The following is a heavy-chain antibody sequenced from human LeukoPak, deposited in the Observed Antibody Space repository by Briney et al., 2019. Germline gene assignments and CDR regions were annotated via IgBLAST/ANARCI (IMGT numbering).Heavy chain of an antibody. CDR1: GFTFSNYA. CDR3: AKDGTCSSASCYRFDP. Sequence: PGGSLRLSCAASGFTFSNYAMHWVRQAPGKGLEWVAVISYDGSNKYYADSVKGRFTISSDNSKNTLYLQMNSLRTDDTAVYYCAKDGTCSSASCYRFDPWGQGTLVTVSS. J-gene: IGHJ5*02. D-gene: IGHD2-2*01. V-gene: IGHV3-30*04. CDR2: ISYDGSNK.